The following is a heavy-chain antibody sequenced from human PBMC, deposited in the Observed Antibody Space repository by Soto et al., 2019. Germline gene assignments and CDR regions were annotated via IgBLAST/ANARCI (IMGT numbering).Heavy chain of an antibody. V-gene: IGHV3-30-3*01. CDR2: ISYDGSNK. CDR1: GFTFSSYA. J-gene: IGHJ6*02. CDR3: ARDGSGLDVWGSYRYLRGYYYYGMDV. D-gene: IGHD3-16*02. Sequence: GGSLRLSCAASGFTFSSYAMHWVRQAPGKGLEWVSVISYDGSNKYYADSVKGRFTISRDNSKNTLYLQMNSLRAEDTAVYYCARDGSGLDVWGSYRYLRGYYYYGMDVWGQGTTVTVSS.